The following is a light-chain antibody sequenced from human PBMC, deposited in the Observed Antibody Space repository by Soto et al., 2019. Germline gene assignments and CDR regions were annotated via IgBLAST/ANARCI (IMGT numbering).Light chain of an antibody. J-gene: IGKJ4*01. Sequence: EIVLTQSPATLSLSPGERATLSCRASQSVSSYLAWYQQKPGQAPRLLIYDASNRATGIPARFSGSGSGTDFTLTISSLEPEDFAVYYCQHRSNSPPRLTFGGGTKVEIK. V-gene: IGKV3-11*01. CDR2: DAS. CDR3: QHRSNSPPRLT. CDR1: QSVSSY.